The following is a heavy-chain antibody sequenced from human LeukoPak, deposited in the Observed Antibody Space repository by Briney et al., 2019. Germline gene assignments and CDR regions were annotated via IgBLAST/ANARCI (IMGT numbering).Heavy chain of an antibody. CDR2: IGTAGDT. Sequence: GGSLRLSCAASGFTFSSYDMHWVRQATGKGLEWVSAIGTAGDTYYPGSVKGRFTISRDNAKNSLYLQMNSLRAEDTAVYYCARVGYCSGGSCYSVLYFQHWGQGTLVTVSS. J-gene: IGHJ1*01. V-gene: IGHV3-13*01. D-gene: IGHD2-15*01. CDR3: ARVGYCSGGSCYSVLYFQH. CDR1: GFTFSSYD.